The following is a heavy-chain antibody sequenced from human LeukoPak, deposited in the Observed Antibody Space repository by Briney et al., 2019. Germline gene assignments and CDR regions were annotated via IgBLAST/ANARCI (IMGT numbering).Heavy chain of an antibody. CDR1: GDSVSSNSAA. CDR2: AFYRSQWYN. J-gene: IGHJ1*01. CDR3: AREEACTYGFEH. V-gene: IGHV6-1*01. D-gene: IGHD3-10*01. Sequence: SQTLSLTCANFGDSVSSNSAAWNWIRQSPSRGLESLGRAFYRSQWYNDYAFSVKGRIAINPDTSKNHFPLQLNSVTPEDTAVYYCAREEACTYGFEHWGQGTLVTVSS.